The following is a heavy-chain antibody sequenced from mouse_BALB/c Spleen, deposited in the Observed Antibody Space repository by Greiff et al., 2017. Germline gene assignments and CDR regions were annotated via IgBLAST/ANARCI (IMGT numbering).Heavy chain of an antibody. V-gene: IGHV1-14*01. J-gene: IGHJ1*01. CDR1: GYTFTSYV. D-gene: IGHD1-1*01. CDR2: INPYNDGT. CDR3: ARDPYYGSSYRYFDV. Sequence: VQLKESGPELVKPGASVKMSCKASGYTFTSYVMHWVKQKPGQGLEWIGYINPYNDGTKYNEKFKGKATLTSDKSSSTAYMELSSLTSEDSAVYYCARDPYYGSSYRYFDVWGAGTTVTVSS.